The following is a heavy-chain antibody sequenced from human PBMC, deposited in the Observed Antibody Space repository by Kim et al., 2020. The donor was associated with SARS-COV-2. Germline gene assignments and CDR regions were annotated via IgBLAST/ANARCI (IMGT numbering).Heavy chain of an antibody. J-gene: IGHJ2*01. V-gene: IGHV1-18*04. CDR1: GYTFNAYT. D-gene: IGHD1-26*01. CDR3: ARDGVSYLRYFDL. Sequence: ASVKVSCKASGYTFNAYTLTWVRQAPGQGLEWMGWISAYNGNTNYAQNLQGRVTMTTDTPTSTAYMELRNLRFDDTAVYYCARDGVSYLRYFDLWGPGTVVTVSS. CDR2: ISAYNGNT.